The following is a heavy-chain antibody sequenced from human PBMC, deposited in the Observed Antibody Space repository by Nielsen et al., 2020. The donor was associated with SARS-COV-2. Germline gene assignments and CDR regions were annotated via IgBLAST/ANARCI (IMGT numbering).Heavy chain of an antibody. V-gene: IGHV3-21*01. Sequence: GESLKISCIASGFTFRRHTMTWVRQAPGKGLEWVSSISSSGNYIYSTDSVRGRFTISRDNAKNALYLQMNSLKAEDTAVYFCARDGWDRSTDGMDVWGQGTTVTVSS. J-gene: IGHJ6*02. CDR1: GFTFRRHT. CDR3: ARDGWDRSTDGMDV. D-gene: IGHD1-26*01. CDR2: ISSSGNYI.